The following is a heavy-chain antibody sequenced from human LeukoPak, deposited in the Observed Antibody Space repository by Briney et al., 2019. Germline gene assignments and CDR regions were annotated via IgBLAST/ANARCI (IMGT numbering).Heavy chain of an antibody. CDR3: ARHLNLNWYFDL. CDR1: GGSMSNYY. CDR2: VFYSGST. J-gene: IGHJ2*01. Sequence: SETLSLTCTVSGGSMSNYYLSWFRQPPGKALEWIGFVFYSGSTNYIPSLKSRVTILVDTSKNHFTLKLSSVTAADTAVYYCARHLNLNWYFDLWGRGTLVTVSS. V-gene: IGHV4-59*08.